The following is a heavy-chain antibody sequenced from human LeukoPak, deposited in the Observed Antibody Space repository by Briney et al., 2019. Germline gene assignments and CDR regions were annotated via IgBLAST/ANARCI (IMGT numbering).Heavy chain of an antibody. J-gene: IGHJ3*02. CDR1: GGSISNYY. D-gene: IGHD1-26*01. CDR2: IHYSGST. CDR3: ARDGSSTGDAFDI. Sequence: SSETLSLTCTVSGGSISNYYWSWIRQPPGKGLEWIGYIHYSGSTNNNPSLKSRVTISVDTSKNQFSLKLTSVTAADTAVYYCARDGSSTGDAFDIWGQGTMVTVSS. V-gene: IGHV4-59*01.